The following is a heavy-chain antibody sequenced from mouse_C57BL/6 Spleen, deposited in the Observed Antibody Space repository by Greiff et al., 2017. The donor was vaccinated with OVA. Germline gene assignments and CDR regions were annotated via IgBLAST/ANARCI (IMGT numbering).Heavy chain of an antibody. V-gene: IGHV1-69*01. J-gene: IGHJ4*01. CDR1: GYTFTSYW. CDR3: ARVGGYWNAMDY. Sequence: VQLQQSGAELVMPGASVKLSCKASGYTFTSYWMHWVKQRPGQGLEWIGEIDPSDSYTNYNQKFKGKSTLTVDKSSSTAYMQLSSLTSEDSAVYYCARVGGYWNAMDYWGQGTSVTVAS. CDR2: IDPSDSYT. D-gene: IGHD3-2*02.